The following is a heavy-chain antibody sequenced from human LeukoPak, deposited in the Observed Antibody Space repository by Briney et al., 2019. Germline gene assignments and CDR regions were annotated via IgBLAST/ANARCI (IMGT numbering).Heavy chain of an antibody. CDR1: GFTFCGFG. CDR3: AKGRHSSGWKSYFDY. V-gene: IGHV3-30*18. Sequence: GGSLRLSCAASGFTFCGFGMHWLRQAPSKGLEWVAVISYDGSNKYYADSRKGRFTISRDNSKGTLYLQMNSLRAENTAVYYCAKGRHSSGWKSYFDYWGQGTLVTVSA. D-gene: IGHD6-19*01. J-gene: IGHJ4*02. CDR2: ISYDGSNK.